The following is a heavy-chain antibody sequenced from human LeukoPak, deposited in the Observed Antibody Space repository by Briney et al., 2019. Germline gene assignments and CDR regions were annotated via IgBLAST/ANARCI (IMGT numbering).Heavy chain of an antibody. Sequence: GGSLRLSCAASGFTFSSFGTHWVRQAPGKGLAWVAFLGHEGTNKYYADSVRGRITISRDNSKNTLYQQMNTLRAEDTAVYYCATNIGVAAVNYWGQGTLVTVSS. D-gene: IGHD6-19*01. J-gene: IGHJ4*02. V-gene: IGHV3-30*02. CDR1: GFTFSSFG. CDR2: LGHEGTNK. CDR3: ATNIGVAAVNY.